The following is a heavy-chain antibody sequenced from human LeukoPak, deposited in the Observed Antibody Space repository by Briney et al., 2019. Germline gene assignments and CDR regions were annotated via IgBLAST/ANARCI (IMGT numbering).Heavy chain of an antibody. CDR3: AREGRKSFSMTY. Sequence: GGSLRLFCEVSGFTFTDYWMSWVRQAPGKGLEWVANIKQDGSEKYYVDSVKGRFTISRDNAKNSLYLQLNSLRAEDTAVYYCAREGRKSFSMTYWGQGTLVTVSS. J-gene: IGHJ4*02. D-gene: IGHD2/OR15-2a*01. V-gene: IGHV3-7*01. CDR1: GFTFTDYW. CDR2: IKQDGSEK.